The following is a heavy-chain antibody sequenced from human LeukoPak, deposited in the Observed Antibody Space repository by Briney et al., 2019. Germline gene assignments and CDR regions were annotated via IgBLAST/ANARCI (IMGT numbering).Heavy chain of an antibody. J-gene: IGHJ4*02. CDR2: IYSGGST. D-gene: IGHD3-9*01. Sequence: QPGGSLRLYCAASGFTVSSNYMSWVRQAPGKGLEWVSVIYSGGSTYYADSVKGRFTISRDNSKNTLYLQMNSLRAEDTAVYYCARLYYDILTGYYNPPGYWGQGTLVTVSS. CDR1: GFTVSSNY. V-gene: IGHV3-53*01. CDR3: ARLYYDILTGYYNPPGY.